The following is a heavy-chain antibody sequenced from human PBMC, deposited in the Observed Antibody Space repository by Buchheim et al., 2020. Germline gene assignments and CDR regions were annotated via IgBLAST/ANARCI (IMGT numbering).Heavy chain of an antibody. CDR3: AKDPQGGSSWYLVY. V-gene: IGHV3-30*18. CDR2: ISYDGSNK. CDR1: GFTFSSYG. J-gene: IGHJ4*02. Sequence: QVQLVESGGGVVQPGRSLRLSCAASGFTFSSYGMHWVRQAPGKGLEWVAVISYDGSNKYYADSVKGRFTISRDNSKNTLYLQMNSLRAEDTAVYYCAKDPQGGSSWYLVYWGQGTL. D-gene: IGHD6-13*01.